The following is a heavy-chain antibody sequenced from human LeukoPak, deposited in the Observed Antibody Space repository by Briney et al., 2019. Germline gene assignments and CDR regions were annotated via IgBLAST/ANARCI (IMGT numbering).Heavy chain of an antibody. Sequence: GSLRLSCAASGFTFDDYSMSWVRQAPGKGLEWVSGINWNGGSTGYADSVKGRFTISRDNAKNSLYLQMNSLRAGDTALYYCARERTYYYDSNPDYFDYWGQGTLVTVSS. V-gene: IGHV3-20*04. J-gene: IGHJ4*02. CDR2: INWNGGST. CDR3: ARERTYYYDSNPDYFDY. CDR1: GFTFDDYS. D-gene: IGHD3-22*01.